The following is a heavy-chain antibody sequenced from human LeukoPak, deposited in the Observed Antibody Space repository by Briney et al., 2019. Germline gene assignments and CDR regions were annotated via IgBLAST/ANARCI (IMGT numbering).Heavy chain of an antibody. J-gene: IGHJ4*02. D-gene: IGHD5-24*01. CDR2: IYYSGST. CDR1: GGSISSYY. CDR3: ARGRSISGWLLDY. Sequence: PSETLSLTCTVSGGSISSYYWSWIRQPPGKGLEWIGYIYYSGSTNYNPSLKSRVTISVDTSKNQFSLKLSSVTAADTAVYYCARGRSISGWLLDYWGQGTLVTVSS. V-gene: IGHV4-59*01.